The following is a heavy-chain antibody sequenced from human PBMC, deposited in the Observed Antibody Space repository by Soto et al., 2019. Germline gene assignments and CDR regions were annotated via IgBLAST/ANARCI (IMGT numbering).Heavy chain of an antibody. V-gene: IGHV3-9*01. CDR1: GFTFDDYA. Sequence: EVQLVESGGGLVQPGRSLRLSCAASGFTFDDYAMHWVRQAPGKGLEWVSGISWNSGSIGYADSVKGRFTISRDNAKNSLDLQMNSLRAEDTALYYCAKDMRRYSSGWTYLDYLGQGTLVTVSS. CDR2: ISWNSGSI. CDR3: AKDMRRYSSGWTYLDY. J-gene: IGHJ4*02. D-gene: IGHD6-19*01.